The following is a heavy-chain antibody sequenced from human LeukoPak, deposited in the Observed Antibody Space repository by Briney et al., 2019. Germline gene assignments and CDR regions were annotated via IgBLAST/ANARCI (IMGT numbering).Heavy chain of an antibody. V-gene: IGHV4-4*07. Sequence: SEXLSLTCTVSGGSISSYYWSWLRQPAGKGLEWIGRIYTSGSTNYNPSLTSRVTMSVDTSKNQFSLKLSSVTAADTAVYYCARGQAGKWFGELLSSPFDYWGQGTLVTVSS. J-gene: IGHJ4*02. CDR1: GGSISSYY. D-gene: IGHD3-10*01. CDR2: IYTSGST. CDR3: ARGQAGKWFGELLSSPFDY.